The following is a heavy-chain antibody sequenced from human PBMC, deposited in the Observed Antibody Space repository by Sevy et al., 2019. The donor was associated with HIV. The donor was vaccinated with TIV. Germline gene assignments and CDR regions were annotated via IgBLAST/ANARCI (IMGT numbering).Heavy chain of an antibody. D-gene: IGHD2-15*01. CDR3: ARDQTAARKGRDY. CDR2: INVGNGNT. CDR1: GYTFTNYA. V-gene: IGHV1-3*01. J-gene: IGHJ4*02. Sequence: ASVKVSCKASGYTFTNYALHWVRQAPGQSLEWMGWINVGNGNTRYSQKFQDRFTITRGTSASTAYIELNSLTSEDTAVYYCARDQTAARKGRDYWGQGTLVTVSS.